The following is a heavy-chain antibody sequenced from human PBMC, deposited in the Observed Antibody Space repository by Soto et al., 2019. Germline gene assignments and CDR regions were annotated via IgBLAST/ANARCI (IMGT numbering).Heavy chain of an antibody. V-gene: IGHV4-59*01. CDR1: GGSISGYY. CDR2: IHYSGST. CDR3: ARSISGYSAFDP. Sequence: SETLSLTCTVSGGSISGYYWSWIRQSPGKGLEWIGYIHYSGSTNYNPSLKSRVTISVDTSKNQLSLKLSSVTAADTAVYYCARSISGYSAFDPWGQGTLVTVS. J-gene: IGHJ5*02. D-gene: IGHD5-12*01.